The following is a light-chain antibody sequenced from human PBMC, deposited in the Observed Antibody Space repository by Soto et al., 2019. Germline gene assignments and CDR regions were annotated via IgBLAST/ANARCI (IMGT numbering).Light chain of an antibody. J-gene: IGLJ1*01. V-gene: IGLV2-14*03. CDR1: SSDVGGYNF. CDR2: DVA. Sequence: QSVLTQPASVSGSPGQSITISCTGTSSDVGGYNFVSWYQQHPGKPPKLIIYDVANRPSGVSNRFSGSKSGSTASLIISRLQTEDEADYHCVSYTSSTTYVFGTGTKVTVL. CDR3: VSYTSSTTYV.